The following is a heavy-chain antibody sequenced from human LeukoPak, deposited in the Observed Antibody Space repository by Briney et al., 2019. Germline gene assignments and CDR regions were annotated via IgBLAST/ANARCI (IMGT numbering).Heavy chain of an antibody. CDR1: VGSISSYY. CDR3: ARGSSSWYYLDY. Sequence: KPSETLSLTCTVSVGSISSYYWSWIRQPRGRGLEWVGYIYYSGSTNYNPSLKSRVTISVDTSKNQFSLKLSSVTAADTAVYYCARGSSSWYYLDYWGQGTLVTVSS. J-gene: IGHJ4*02. D-gene: IGHD6-13*01. V-gene: IGHV4-59*01. CDR2: IYYSGST.